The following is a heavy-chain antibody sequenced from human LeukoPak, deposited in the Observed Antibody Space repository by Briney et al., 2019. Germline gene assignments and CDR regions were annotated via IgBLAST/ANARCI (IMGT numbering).Heavy chain of an antibody. CDR3: ARAVDHYVWGRLTTLRNWFDP. Sequence: ASVKVSCKASGYTFTSYGISWVRQAPGQGLEWMGWISAYNGNTNYAQKLQGRVTMTTDTSTSTAYMELRSLRSDDTAVYYCARAVDHYVWGRLTTLRNWFDPWGQGTLVTVSS. J-gene: IGHJ5*02. D-gene: IGHD3-16*01. CDR2: ISAYNGNT. V-gene: IGHV1-18*01. CDR1: GYTFTSYG.